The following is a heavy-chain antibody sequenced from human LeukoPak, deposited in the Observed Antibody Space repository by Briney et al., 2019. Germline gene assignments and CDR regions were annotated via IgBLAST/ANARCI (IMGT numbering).Heavy chain of an antibody. D-gene: IGHD2-2*01. V-gene: IGHV5-51*01. CDR3: ASQVYCSRTSCSDH. Sequence: GESLKIPCKGSGYNFATYWIGWVRQMHGKGLEWMGVIYPGYSDTRYSPSFQGQVTISANKSISTAYLQWSSLKASDSAMYYCASQVYCSRTSCSDHWGQGTLVTVSS. CDR1: GYNFATYW. CDR2: IYPGYSDT. J-gene: IGHJ4*02.